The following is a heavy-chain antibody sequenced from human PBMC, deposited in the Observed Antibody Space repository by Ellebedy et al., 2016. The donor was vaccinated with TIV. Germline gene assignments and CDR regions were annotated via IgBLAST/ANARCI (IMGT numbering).Heavy chain of an antibody. J-gene: IGHJ6*03. CDR1: GCSISSYY. D-gene: IGHD2-2*01. CDR3: ARRMPGYYYYMDV. V-gene: IGHV4-59*08. CDR2: IYYSGSA. Sequence: SETLSLTCTVSGCSISSYYWSWIRQPPGKGLEWIGYIYYSGSADYNPSLKSRVTMSGDTAKNQFSLKVYSVTAADTAVYYCARRMPGYYYYMDVWGKGTTVIVSS.